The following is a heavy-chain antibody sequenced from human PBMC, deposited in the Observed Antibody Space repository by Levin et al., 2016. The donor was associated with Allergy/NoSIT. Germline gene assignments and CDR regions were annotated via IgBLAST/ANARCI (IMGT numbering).Heavy chain of an antibody. Sequence: GGSLRLSCAASGFTFSNYGMHWVRQAPGKGLEWVAVIWYDGSNKYYADSVKGRFTISRDNSKNTLYVQINSLRAEDTAVYYCARGNYDISGSMDYWGQGTLVTVSS. V-gene: IGHV3-33*01. J-gene: IGHJ4*02. CDR3: ARGNYDISGSMDY. CDR1: GFTFSNYG. CDR2: IWYDGSNK. D-gene: IGHD3-9*01.